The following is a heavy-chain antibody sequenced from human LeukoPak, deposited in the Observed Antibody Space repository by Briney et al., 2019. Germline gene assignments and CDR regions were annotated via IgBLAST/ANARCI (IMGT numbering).Heavy chain of an antibody. CDR1: GFTFSSYA. J-gene: IGHJ4*02. Sequence: GGSLRLSCAASGFTFSSYAMSWVRQAPGKGLEWVSAISGSGGSTYYADSVKGRFTISRDNSKNTLYLQMNSLRAEDTAVYYCARDLGSGWYYFDYWGQGTLVTVSS. V-gene: IGHV3-23*01. CDR3: ARDLGSGWYYFDY. D-gene: IGHD6-19*01. CDR2: ISGSGGST.